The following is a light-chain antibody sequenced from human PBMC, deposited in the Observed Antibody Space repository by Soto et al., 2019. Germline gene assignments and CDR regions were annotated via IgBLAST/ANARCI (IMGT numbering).Light chain of an antibody. Sequence: EIVLTQSPGTLSLSPGETATLSCRASQTVNSDYLAWFQQRPGQAPRLLIFATSRRATDIPDRFSGSGSGTDFTLTISRLEPEDFAVYYCQQRNIWPPVTFGQGTRLEIK. CDR2: ATS. CDR3: QQRNIWPPVT. J-gene: IGKJ5*01. V-gene: IGKV3D-20*02. CDR1: QTVNSDY.